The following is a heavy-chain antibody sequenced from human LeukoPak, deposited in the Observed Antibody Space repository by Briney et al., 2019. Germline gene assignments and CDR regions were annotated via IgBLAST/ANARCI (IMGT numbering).Heavy chain of an antibody. CDR3: ARVREYYYDSSGYFQH. J-gene: IGHJ1*01. Sequence: ASVKVSCKASGYTFTNYGISWVRQAPGQGLEWMGWISGYNGNTYYEQKFQGRITMTTDTSTSTSYMELRSLRSDDTAVYYCARVREYYYDSSGYFQHWGQGTLVTVSS. CDR1: GYTFTNYG. D-gene: IGHD3-22*01. CDR2: ISGYNGNT. V-gene: IGHV1-18*01.